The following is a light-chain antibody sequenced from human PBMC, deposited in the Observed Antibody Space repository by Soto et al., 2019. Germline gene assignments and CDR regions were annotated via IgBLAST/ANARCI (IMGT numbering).Light chain of an antibody. CDR1: QDIGSA. CDR2: DAS. V-gene: IGKV1-13*02. CDR3: PQFHGFCLT. Sequence: IQLTQSPSSLSASVGDRVTITCRAGQDIGSALAWYQQRPGKAPKLLLYDASNLEAVVPSRFSGSGSGTDFTLTIPSLRPEDFASDYCPQFHGFCLTFGVGTKVQIK. J-gene: IGKJ4*01.